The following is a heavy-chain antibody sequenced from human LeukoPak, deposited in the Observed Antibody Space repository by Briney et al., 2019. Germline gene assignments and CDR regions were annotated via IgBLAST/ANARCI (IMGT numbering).Heavy chain of an antibody. V-gene: IGHV4-34*01. CDR2: INHSGST. CDR1: GGSFSGYY. CDR3: ARTPPLYYYGSGSGFDY. J-gene: IGHJ4*02. Sequence: SETLSLTCAVYGGSFSGYYWSWIRHPPGKGLEWIGEINHSGSTNYNPSLKSRVTISVDTSKNQFSLKLSSVTAADTAVYYCARTPPLYYYGSGSGFDYWGQGTLVTVSS. D-gene: IGHD3-10*01.